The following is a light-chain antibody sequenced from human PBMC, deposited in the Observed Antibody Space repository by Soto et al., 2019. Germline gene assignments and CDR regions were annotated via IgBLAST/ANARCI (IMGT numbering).Light chain of an antibody. V-gene: IGLV2-8*01. CDR1: SSDVGGYDF. CDR3: SAYAGSNNYV. Sequence: QSALTQPPSASGSPGQSVTISCTGTSSDVGGYDFVSWYQQHPGEAPKLMIYEVNKRPSGVPDRFSGSKSGNTASLTVSGLQAEDEADYYCSAYAGSNNYVFGPGTKVTVL. CDR2: EVN. J-gene: IGLJ1*01.